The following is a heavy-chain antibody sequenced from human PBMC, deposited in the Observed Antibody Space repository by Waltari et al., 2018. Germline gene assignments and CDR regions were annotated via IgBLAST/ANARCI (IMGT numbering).Heavy chain of an antibody. CDR3: ARLYYYDSSGYTWFDP. V-gene: IGHV4-4*07. CDR1: GGSISSYY. Sequence: QVQLQESGPGLVKPSETLSLTCTVSGGSISSYYWSWIRQPAGKGLAWIGRIYTSGRTHYNPSLKSRVTMSVDTSKNQFSLKLSAVTAADTAVYYCARLYYYDSSGYTWFDPWGQGTLVTVSS. CDR2: IYTSGRT. D-gene: IGHD3-22*01. J-gene: IGHJ5*02.